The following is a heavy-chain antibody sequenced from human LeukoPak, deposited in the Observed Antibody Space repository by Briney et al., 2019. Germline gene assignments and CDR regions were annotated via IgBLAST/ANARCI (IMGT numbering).Heavy chain of an antibody. J-gene: IGHJ5*02. CDR3: ARRDTAMGRTWWFGP. Sequence: GGSLRPSCAASGFTFSSYWMSWVRQAPGKGLEWVANIKQDGSQKYYVDSVKGRFTISRDNAQNSLYLQMNSLRAEDTAMYYCARRDTAMGRTWWFGPWGQGTLVTVSS. CDR1: GFTFSSYW. CDR2: IKQDGSQK. V-gene: IGHV3-7*01. D-gene: IGHD5-18*01.